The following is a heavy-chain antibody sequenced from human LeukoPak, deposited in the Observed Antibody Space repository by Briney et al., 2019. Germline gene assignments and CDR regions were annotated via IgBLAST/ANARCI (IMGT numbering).Heavy chain of an antibody. CDR2: LFQRGST. J-gene: IGHJ5*02. CDR3: ARHKARYFEVRPRGWIDP. CDR1: GGSKSPTSHH. V-gene: IGHV4-39*01. Sequence: SETLSLPCSVCGGSKSPTSHHGAWIRQSPGEGLEWLGTLFQRGSTYDNPSLTSRVTISVDTSKNQFSLKLTDGTAADRSIYYCARHKARYFEVRPRGWIDPWGEGILVTVSS. D-gene: IGHD1-1*01.